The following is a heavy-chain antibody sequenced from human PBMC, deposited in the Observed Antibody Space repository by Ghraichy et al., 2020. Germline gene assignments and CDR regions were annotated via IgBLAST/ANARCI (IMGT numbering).Heavy chain of an antibody. CDR3: ARGFLGSSDYYYYYMDV. CDR2: INHSGST. CDR1: GGSFSGYY. Sequence: SQTLSLTCAVYGGSFSGYYWSWIRQPPGKGLEWIGEINHSGSTNYNPSLKSRVTISVDTSKNQFSLKLSSVTAADTAVYYCARGFLGSSDYYYYYMDVWGKGTTVTVSS. V-gene: IGHV4-34*01. J-gene: IGHJ6*03. D-gene: IGHD6-6*01.